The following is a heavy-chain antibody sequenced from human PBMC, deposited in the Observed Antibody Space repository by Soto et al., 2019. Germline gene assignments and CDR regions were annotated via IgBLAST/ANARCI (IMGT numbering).Heavy chain of an antibody. Sequence: GASVKVSCKTSGYTFTAYYVHWVRQAPGQGLEWMGWINPNTGDTNYAQKFQGRVTLTRDTSISTAYMELSRLRSDDTAVYYCARALATDYWGQGTLVTVSS. J-gene: IGHJ4*02. CDR1: GYTFTAYY. CDR2: INPNTGDT. V-gene: IGHV1-2*02. CDR3: ARALATDY.